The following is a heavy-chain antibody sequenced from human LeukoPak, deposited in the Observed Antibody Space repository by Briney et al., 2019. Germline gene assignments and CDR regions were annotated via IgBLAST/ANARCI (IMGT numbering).Heavy chain of an antibody. CDR1: GFTFSSYE. J-gene: IGHJ4*02. Sequence: PGGSLRLSCATSGFTFSSYEMNWVRQAPGKGLEWVAVMSYDGSNKYYADSVKGRFTISRDNSKNTLYLQMNSLRAEDTAVYYCAKDRADMAQGYFDYWGQGILVTVSS. CDR3: AKDRADMAQGYFDY. D-gene: IGHD5-18*01. CDR2: MSYDGSNK. V-gene: IGHV3-30*18.